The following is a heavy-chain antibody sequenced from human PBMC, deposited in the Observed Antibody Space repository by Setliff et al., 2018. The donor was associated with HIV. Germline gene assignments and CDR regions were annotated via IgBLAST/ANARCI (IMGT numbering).Heavy chain of an antibody. D-gene: IGHD6-6*01. V-gene: IGHV1-46*01. CDR3: ARESIADMY. CDR2: INPSGGST. CDR1: GGSFSSYA. Sequence: ASVKVSCKASGGSFSSYAISWVRQAPGQGLEWMGIINPSGGSTSYEQKFQGRVTMTRDTSTSTVYMELSSLRSEDTAVYYCARESIADMYWGQGTLVTVSS. J-gene: IGHJ4*02.